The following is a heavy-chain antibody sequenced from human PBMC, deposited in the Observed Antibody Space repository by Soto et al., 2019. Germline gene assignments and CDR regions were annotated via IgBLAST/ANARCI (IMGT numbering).Heavy chain of an antibody. Sequence: RGPLILSCAAFGFTFSISAMIWAPQAQGQGLEWVSGISGSGVSTYYADSVKGRFTISRDNSKNTLYLQMKSLRAEGKAVYYCRKLPRSDCSSSTDYWGEGPLV. D-gene: IGHD2-21*02. CDR3: RKLPRSDCSSSTDY. CDR2: ISGSGVST. CDR1: GFTFSISA. V-gene: IGHV3-23*01. J-gene: IGHJ4*02.